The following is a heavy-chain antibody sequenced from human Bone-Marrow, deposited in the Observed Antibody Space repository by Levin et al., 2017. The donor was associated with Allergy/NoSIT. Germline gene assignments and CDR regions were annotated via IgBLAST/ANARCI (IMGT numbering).Heavy chain of an antibody. CDR1: GFTFRHYT. CDR3: ARDPARGYYDSSGYSGDH. J-gene: IGHJ4*02. CDR2: ITSSGDGT. V-gene: IGHV3-48*02. Sequence: PGGSLRLSCAASGFTFRHYTMNWVRQAPGKGLEWVSCITSSGDGTYYADSVKGRFTIPRDNAKNSLYLQLNRLRDEDTAMYYCARDPARGYYDSSGYSGDHWGQGTLVTVSS. D-gene: IGHD3-22*01.